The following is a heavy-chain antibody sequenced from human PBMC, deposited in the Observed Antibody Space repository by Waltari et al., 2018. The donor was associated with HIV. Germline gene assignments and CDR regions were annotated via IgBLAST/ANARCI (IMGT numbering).Heavy chain of an antibody. J-gene: IGHJ2*01. CDR2: VYHSGST. V-gene: IGHV4-38-2*01. CDR1: GYSISSDDN. CDR3: ARAGVVPALFDL. Sequence: QVQLQESGPGLLKPSETLSLTCVVSGYSISSDDNWGWVRQPPGKELEWIGSVYHSGSTLHNPSRNSRFTISIDTSKSQFSLKLSSVTAADTAVYYCARAGVVPALFDLWGRGTLVTVSS. D-gene: IGHD2-2*01.